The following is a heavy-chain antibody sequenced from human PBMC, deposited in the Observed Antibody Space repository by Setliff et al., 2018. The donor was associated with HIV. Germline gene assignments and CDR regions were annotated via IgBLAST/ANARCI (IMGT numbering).Heavy chain of an antibody. J-gene: IGHJ6*03. V-gene: IGHV4-4*02. CDR1: GGSISSSNW. CDR2: IYHSGST. CDR3: ARGVASYYYYMDV. D-gene: IGHD5-12*01. Sequence: SETLSLTCAVSGGSISSSNWWSWVRQPPGKGLEWIGEIYHSGSTNYNPSLKSRVTISVDTSKNQFSLKLSSVTAADTAVYYCARGVASYYYYMDVWGKGTTVTVSS.